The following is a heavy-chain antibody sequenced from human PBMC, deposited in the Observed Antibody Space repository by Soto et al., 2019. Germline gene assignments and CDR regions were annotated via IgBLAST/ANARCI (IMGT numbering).Heavy chain of an antibody. CDR1: GFIFSRYA. CDR3: ARAPHGMDV. J-gene: IGHJ6*01. Sequence: QELLVESGGGVVQPGRSLRLSCAASGFIFSRYAMHWVRQSPGKGLEGVAVISYDGAKKYYADSVEGRYTISRDDSKNTLYLQMNSLRVEDTAVYYCARAPHGMDVW. V-gene: IGHV3-30-3*01. CDR2: ISYDGAKK.